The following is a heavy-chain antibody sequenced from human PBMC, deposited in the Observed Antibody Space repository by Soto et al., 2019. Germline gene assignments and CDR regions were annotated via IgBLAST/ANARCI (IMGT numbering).Heavy chain of an antibody. CDR3: ARSRTQYSYGYFPLY. CDR2: IWYDGSNK. D-gene: IGHD5-18*01. Sequence: GGSLRLSCAASGFTFSSYGMHWVRQAPGKGLEWVAVIWYDGSNKYYADSVKGRFTISRDNSKNTLYLQMNSLRAEDTAVYYCARSRTQYSYGYFPLYWGQGTLVTVSS. CDR1: GFTFSSYG. J-gene: IGHJ4*02. V-gene: IGHV3-33*01.